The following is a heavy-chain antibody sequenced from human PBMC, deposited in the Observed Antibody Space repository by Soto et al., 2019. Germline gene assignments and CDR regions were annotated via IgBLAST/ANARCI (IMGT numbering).Heavy chain of an antibody. CDR1: GFTFSSYS. CDR2: ISSSSSYI. CDR3: ASQSGYYFYGMDV. V-gene: IGHV3-21*01. Sequence: GGSLRLSCAASGFTFSSYSMNWVRQAPGKGLEWVSSISSSSSYIYYADSVKGRFTISRDNAKNSLYLQMNSLRAEDTAVYYRASQSGYYFYGMDVWGQGTTVTGSS. J-gene: IGHJ6*02.